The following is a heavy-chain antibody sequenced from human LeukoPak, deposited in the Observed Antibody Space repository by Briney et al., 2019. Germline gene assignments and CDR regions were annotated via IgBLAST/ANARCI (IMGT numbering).Heavy chain of an antibody. CDR1: GYTFTGYY. V-gene: IGHV1-2*02. CDR2: INPNSGGT. Sequence: ASVKVSCKASGYTFTGYYMHWVRQAPRQGLEWMGWINPNSGGTNYAQKFQGRVTMTRDTSISTAYMELSRLRSDDTAVYYCARLVVPAAIPVDDYWGQGTLVTVSS. J-gene: IGHJ4*02. D-gene: IGHD2-2*02. CDR3: ARLVVPAAIPVDDY.